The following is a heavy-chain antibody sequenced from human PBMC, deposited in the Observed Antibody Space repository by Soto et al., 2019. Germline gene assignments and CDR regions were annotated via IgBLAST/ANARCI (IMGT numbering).Heavy chain of an antibody. CDR3: ASGGVGYCSGGSCPHNWFDP. Sequence: ASVKVSCKASGYTFSNYGITWVRQAPGQGLEWMGWISPYNGNTNYAQKLQGRVTMTTVTSTSTAYMELRSLRSDDTAVYYCASGGVGYCSGGSCPHNWFDPWGQGSLVTVSS. D-gene: IGHD2-15*01. CDR1: GYTFSNYG. CDR2: ISPYNGNT. J-gene: IGHJ5*02. V-gene: IGHV1-18*01.